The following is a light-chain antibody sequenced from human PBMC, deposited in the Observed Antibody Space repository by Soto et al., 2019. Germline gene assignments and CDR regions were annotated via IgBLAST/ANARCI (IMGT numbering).Light chain of an antibody. CDR3: KQYNNWPTIT. CDR1: QSVGSN. J-gene: IGKJ2*01. Sequence: EIVMTQSPSTLSVSPGERATRSCRAIQSVGSNLGWYQQKPGQAPRLLIYVASTSDTGIPARFSDSGSGTEFYLTNSSLQSEDFAVDYCKQYNNWPTITFGQGNKLECK. CDR2: VAS. V-gene: IGKV3-15*01.